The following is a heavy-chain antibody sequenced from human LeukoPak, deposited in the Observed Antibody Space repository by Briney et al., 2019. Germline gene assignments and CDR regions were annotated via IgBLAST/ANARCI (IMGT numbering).Heavy chain of an antibody. Sequence: ASVKVSCKASGYTFTGYYMHWVRRAPGQGLEWMGWINPNSGGTNYAQKFQGRVTMTRDTSISTAYMELSRLRSDDTAVYYCARDWSCSGGSCRDYWGQGTLVTVSS. CDR1: GYTFTGYY. D-gene: IGHD2-15*01. J-gene: IGHJ4*02. CDR3: ARDWSCSGGSCRDY. V-gene: IGHV1-2*02. CDR2: INPNSGGT.